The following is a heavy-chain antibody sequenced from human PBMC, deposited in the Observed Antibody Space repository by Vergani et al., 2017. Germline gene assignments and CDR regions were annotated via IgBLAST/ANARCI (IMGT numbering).Heavy chain of an antibody. J-gene: IGHJ6*03. V-gene: IGHV4-34*01. D-gene: IGHD6-13*01. CDR1: GGSFSGYY. Sequence: QVQLQQWGAGLLKPSETLSLTCAVYGGSFSGYYWSWIRQPPGKGLEWIGEINHSGSTNYNPSLKSRVTISVDKSKNQFSLKLSSVTAADTAVYYCASFRSSSYMDVWGKGTTVTVSS. CDR3: ASFRSSSYMDV. CDR2: INHSGST.